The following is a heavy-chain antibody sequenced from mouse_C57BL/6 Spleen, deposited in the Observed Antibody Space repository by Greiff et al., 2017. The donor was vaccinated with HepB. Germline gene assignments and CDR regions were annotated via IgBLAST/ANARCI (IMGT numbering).Heavy chain of an antibody. CDR1: GYSFTGYY. V-gene: IGHV1-42*01. J-gene: IGHJ2*01. CDR2: INPSTGGT. CDR3: ARGYYGSGFDY. D-gene: IGHD1-1*01. Sequence: VQLQQSGPELVKPGASVKISCKASGYSFTGYYMNWVKQSPEQSLEWIGEINPSTGGTTYNQKFKAKATLTVDKSSSTAYMQLKSLTSEDSAVYYCARGYYGSGFDYWGQGTTLTVSS.